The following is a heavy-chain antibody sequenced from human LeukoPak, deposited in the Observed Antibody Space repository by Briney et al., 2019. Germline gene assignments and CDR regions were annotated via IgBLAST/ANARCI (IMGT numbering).Heavy chain of an antibody. CDR1: GFTFDEYA. D-gene: IGHD1-26*01. J-gene: IGHJ3*02. V-gene: IGHV3-9*01. CDR2: LCWNGGSI. CDR3: AKDLGRGIVGATTGAFDI. Sequence: PGRSLSLFCAASGFTFDEYAMQWVREAPGKGLVGVSGLCWNGGSIGYADSVKGRFTISRDNAKNSLYLQMNSLRAEDTALYYCAKDLGRGIVGATTGAFDIWGQGTMVTVSS.